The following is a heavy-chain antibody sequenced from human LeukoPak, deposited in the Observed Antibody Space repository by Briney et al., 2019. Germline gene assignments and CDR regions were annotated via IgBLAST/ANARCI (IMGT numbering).Heavy chain of an antibody. CDR1: GFTFSSYW. D-gene: IGHD3-10*01. Sequence: GGSLRLSCAASGFTFSSYWMSWVRQAPGKGLEWVANIKHDGSEKYYVDSVKGRFTISRDNAKNSLYLQMNSLGAEDTAVYYCARRLGLGFGEYSNNWFDPWGQGTLVTVSS. J-gene: IGHJ5*02. CDR2: IKHDGSEK. CDR3: ARRLGLGFGEYSNNWFDP. V-gene: IGHV3-7*01.